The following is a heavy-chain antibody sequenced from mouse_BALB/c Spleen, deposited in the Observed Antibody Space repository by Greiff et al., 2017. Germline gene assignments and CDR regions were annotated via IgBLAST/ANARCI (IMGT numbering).Heavy chain of an antibody. V-gene: IGHV2-9-2*01. D-gene: IGHD1-1*01. CDR2: IWTGGGT. Sequence: VKLMESGPGLVAPSQSLSITCTVSGFSLTSYDISWIRQPPGKGLEWLGVIWTGGGTNYNSAFMSRLSISKDNSKSQVFLKMNSLQTDDTAIYYCVRVDYYGSSPFAYWGQGTLVTVSA. CDR3: VRVDYYGSSPFAY. CDR1: GFSLTSYD. J-gene: IGHJ3*01.